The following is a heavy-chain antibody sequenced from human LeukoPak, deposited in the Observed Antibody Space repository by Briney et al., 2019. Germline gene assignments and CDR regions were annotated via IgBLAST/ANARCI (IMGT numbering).Heavy chain of an antibody. CDR3: AIILCGGDCYAEYFQH. CDR2: ISAYNGNT. J-gene: IGHJ1*01. V-gene: IGHV1-18*01. D-gene: IGHD2-21*02. CDR1: GYTFTSYG. Sequence: ASVKVSCKASGYTFTSYGISWVRQAPGQGLEWMGWISAYNGNTNYAQKLQGRVTMTTDTSTSTAYMELRSLRSDDTAVYYCAIILCGGDCYAEYFQHWGQGTLVTVSS.